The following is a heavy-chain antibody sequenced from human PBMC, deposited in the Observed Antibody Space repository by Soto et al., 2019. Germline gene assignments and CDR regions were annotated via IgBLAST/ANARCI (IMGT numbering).Heavy chain of an antibody. CDR3: ARLALYCSGGSCYSSSGYYMDV. Sequence: PSETLSLTCTVSCGSISSYYWSWIRQPPGKGLEWIGYIYYSGSTNYNPSLKSRVTISVDTSKNQFSLKLSSVTAADTAVYYCARLALYCSGGSCYSSSGYYMDVWGKGTTVTVSS. D-gene: IGHD2-15*01. CDR2: IYYSGST. J-gene: IGHJ6*03. V-gene: IGHV4-59*08. CDR1: CGSISSYY.